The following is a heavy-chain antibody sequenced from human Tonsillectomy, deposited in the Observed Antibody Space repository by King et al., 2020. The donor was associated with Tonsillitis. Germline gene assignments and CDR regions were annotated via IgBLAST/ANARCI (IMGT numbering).Heavy chain of an antibody. D-gene: IGHD5-18*01. CDR1: GLPFNNYD. CDR3: AIAYSSASYFFDY. CDR2: ISVSGGST. Sequence: VQLVESGGGLVQPGGSLRLSCAASGLPFNNYDMNWVRQAPGKGLEWVSVISVSGGSTQYSDSVKGRFTISRDNSKNTLYLQMNSLRAEDTAVYYCAIAYSSASYFFDYWGQGTLVTVSS. V-gene: IGHV3-23*04. J-gene: IGHJ4*02.